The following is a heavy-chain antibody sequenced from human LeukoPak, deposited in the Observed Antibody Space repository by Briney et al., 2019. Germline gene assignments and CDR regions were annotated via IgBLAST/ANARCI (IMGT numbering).Heavy chain of an antibody. CDR3: ARERARPYYYDSSGYYRVTWFDP. CDR2: IIPIFGTA. V-gene: IGHV1-69*13. D-gene: IGHD3-22*01. Sequence: SVKVSCKASGGTFSSYAISWVRQAPGQGLEWMGGIIPIFGTANYAQKFQGRVTITADESTSTAYMELSSLRSEDTAVYYCARERARPYYYDSSGYYRVTWFDPRGQGTLVTVSS. J-gene: IGHJ5*02. CDR1: GGTFSSYA.